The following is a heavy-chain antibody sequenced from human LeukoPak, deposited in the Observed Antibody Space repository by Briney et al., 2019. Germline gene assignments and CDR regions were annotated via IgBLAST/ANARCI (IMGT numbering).Heavy chain of an antibody. V-gene: IGHV3-20*04. CDR1: GFTFDDYG. CDR2: INWNGGST. CDR3: VRVVGYYYDSSGYYGPYYFDY. J-gene: IGHJ4*02. Sequence: GGSLRLSCAASGFTFDDYGMSWVRQAPGKGLEWVSGINWNGGSTGYADSVKGRFTISRDNAKNSLYLQMNSLRAEDTALYYCVRVVGYYYDSSGYYGPYYFDYWGQGTLVTVSS. D-gene: IGHD3-22*01.